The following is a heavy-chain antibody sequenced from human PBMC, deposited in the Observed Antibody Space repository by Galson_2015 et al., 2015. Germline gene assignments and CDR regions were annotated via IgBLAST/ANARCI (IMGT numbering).Heavy chain of an antibody. CDR1: GYTFTSSA. CDR2: ISAGNGNT. V-gene: IGHV1-18*01. CDR3: ARRTASFDS. D-gene: IGHD2/OR15-2a*01. J-gene: IGHJ4*02. Sequence: SVKVSCKASGYTFTSSAISWVRQAPGQGLEWMGRISAGNGNTNYADNLQGRVTMTTDTSTSTAYMELRSLTSDDTAVYYCARRTASFDSWGQGTLVTVSS.